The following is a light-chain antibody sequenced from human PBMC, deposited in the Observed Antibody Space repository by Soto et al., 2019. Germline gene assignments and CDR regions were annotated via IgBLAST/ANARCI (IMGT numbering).Light chain of an antibody. CDR2: WAS. CDR3: QQYYSTPAT. V-gene: IGKV4-1*01. CDR1: QSVLYNANNKNY. J-gene: IGKJ3*01. Sequence: DIVMTQSPDSLAVSLGERATLNCKSSQSVLYNANNKNYLAWYQKKPGQPPKLLIYWASTRESGVPDRFSGSGSGTDFTLTISSLQAEDVAVCYCQQYYSTPATFGPGTKVDIK.